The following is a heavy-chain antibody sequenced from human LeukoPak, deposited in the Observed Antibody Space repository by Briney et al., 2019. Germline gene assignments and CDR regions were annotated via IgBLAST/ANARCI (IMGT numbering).Heavy chain of an antibody. V-gene: IGHV1-24*01. Sequence: GASVKVSCKVSGYTLTELSMHWVRQAPGKGLEWMGRFDPEDGETIYAQKLQGRVTMTTDTSASTAYMELRSLRSDDTAVYYCARMILLLGDVLTVPPRGFDYWGLGTLVTVSS. CDR2: FDPEDGET. D-gene: IGHD3-9*01. CDR1: GYTLTELS. CDR3: ARMILLLGDVLTVPPRGFDY. J-gene: IGHJ4*02.